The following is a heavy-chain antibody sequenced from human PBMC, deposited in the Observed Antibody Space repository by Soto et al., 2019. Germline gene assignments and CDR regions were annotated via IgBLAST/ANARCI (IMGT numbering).Heavy chain of an antibody. D-gene: IGHD4-17*01. CDR1: GFIFSDHY. CDR2: TRNKANSHAT. Sequence: GGSLRLSCAASGFIFSDHYMDWVRQAPGKGLEWVGRTRNKANSHATEYAASVKGRFTISRDDSKNSLYLQMNSLKIEDTAVYYCARATTVTDYWGQGTLVTVSS. J-gene: IGHJ4*02. V-gene: IGHV3-72*01. CDR3: ARATTVTDY.